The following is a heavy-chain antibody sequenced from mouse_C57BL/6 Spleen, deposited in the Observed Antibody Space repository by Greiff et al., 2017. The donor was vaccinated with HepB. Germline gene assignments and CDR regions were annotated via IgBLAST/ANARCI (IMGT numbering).Heavy chain of an antibody. V-gene: IGHV1-18*01. CDR3: ARTKNMNDYDAMDY. CDR2: INPNNGGT. CDR1: GYTFTDYN. Sequence: VQLQQSGPELVKPGASVKIPCKASGYTFTDYNMDWVKQSHGKSLEWIGDINPNNGGTIYNQKFKGKATLTVDKSSSTAYMELRSLTSEDTAVYYWARTKNMNDYDAMDYWGQGTSVTVSS. J-gene: IGHJ4*01. D-gene: IGHD2-3*01.